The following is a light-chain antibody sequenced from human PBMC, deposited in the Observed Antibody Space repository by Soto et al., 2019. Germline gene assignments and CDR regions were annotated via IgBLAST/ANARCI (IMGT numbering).Light chain of an antibody. CDR1: QTVNSR. CDR2: HTS. CDR3: QQYGSSPTWT. J-gene: IGKJ1*01. Sequence: EIVMTQSPATLSVSPGERATLSCRASQTVNSRLAWYQHKPGQAPRLLIYHTSNRATGIPARFSGSGSGTDFTLTISRLEPEDFAVYYCQQYGSSPTWTFGQGTKVDIK. V-gene: IGKV3-20*01.